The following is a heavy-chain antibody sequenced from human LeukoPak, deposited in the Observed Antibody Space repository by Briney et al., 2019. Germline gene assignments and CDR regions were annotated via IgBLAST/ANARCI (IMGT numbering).Heavy chain of an antibody. D-gene: IGHD6-19*01. J-gene: IGHJ6*03. CDR3: AKGKQWLVRHYYYYYMDV. CDR2: ISWNSGSI. CDR1: GFTFDDYA. Sequence: PGRSLRLSCAASGFTFDDYAMHWVRQAPGEGLEWVSGISWNSGSIGYADSVKGRFTISRDNAKNSLYLQMNSLRAEDTALYYCAKGKQWLVRHYYYYYMDVWGKGTTVTVSS. V-gene: IGHV3-9*01.